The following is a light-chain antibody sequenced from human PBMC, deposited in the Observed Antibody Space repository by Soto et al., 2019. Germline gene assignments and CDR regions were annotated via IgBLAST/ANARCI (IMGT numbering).Light chain of an antibody. V-gene: IGKV1-5*03. CDR3: QQYDSYSWT. CDR2: RAY. J-gene: IGKJ1*01. Sequence: IQMTQSPSTLSASVGDRVIITCRASQSIRSNLAWYQQKPGKGPKLLIYRAYSLESGVPSRFSGSGSGTDFTLTICSLQPDDFAPYFCQQYDSYSWTFGQGTKVEIK. CDR1: QSIRSN.